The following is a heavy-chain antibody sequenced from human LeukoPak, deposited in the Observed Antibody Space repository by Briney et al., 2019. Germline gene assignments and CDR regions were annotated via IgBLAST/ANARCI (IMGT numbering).Heavy chain of an antibody. D-gene: IGHD3-22*01. Sequence: SVKVSCKASGGTFSSYTISWVRQAPGQGLEWMGGIIPIFGTANYAQKFQGRVTITTDESTSTAYMELSSLRSEDTAVYYCASAYYYDSSGYGYWGQGTLVTVSS. CDR3: ASAYYYDSSGYGY. CDR2: IIPIFGTA. J-gene: IGHJ4*02. CDR1: GGTFSSYT. V-gene: IGHV1-69*05.